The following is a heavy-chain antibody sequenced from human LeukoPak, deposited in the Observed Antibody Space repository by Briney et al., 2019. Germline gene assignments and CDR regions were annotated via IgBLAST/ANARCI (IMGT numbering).Heavy chain of an antibody. Sequence: GGSLRLSCAASGFTFSSYSMNWVRQAPGKGLEWVSSISSSSSYIYYADSVKGRFTISRDNSKNTLYLQMNSLRPDDTAVYYCAKDYSKTSYYGSGTYYRPNWFDPWGQGTLVTVSS. CDR1: GFTFSSYS. V-gene: IGHV3-21*01. D-gene: IGHD3-10*01. CDR2: ISSSSSYI. J-gene: IGHJ5*02. CDR3: AKDYSKTSYYGSGTYYRPNWFDP.